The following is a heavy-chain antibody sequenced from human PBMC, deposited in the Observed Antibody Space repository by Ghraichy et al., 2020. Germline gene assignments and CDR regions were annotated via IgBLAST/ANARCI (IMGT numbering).Heavy chain of an antibody. V-gene: IGHV1-2*06. D-gene: IGHD2-15*01. J-gene: IGHJ4*02. CDR1: GYRFTDFY. Sequence: ASVKVSCKASGYRFTDFYIHWVRQAPGQGLEWLGRINPNSGGTNSAQKFQGRVTLTRDSSISTAYMEVSGLRSDDTAVYYCARDDCVSGSCYTAWGQGTLVTVPS. CDR2: INPNSGGT. CDR3: ARDDCVSGSCYTA.